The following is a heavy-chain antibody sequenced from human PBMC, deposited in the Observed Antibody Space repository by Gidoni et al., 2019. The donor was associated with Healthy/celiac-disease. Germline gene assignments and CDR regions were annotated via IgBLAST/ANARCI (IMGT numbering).Heavy chain of an antibody. D-gene: IGHD6-19*01. Sequence: QVQLVQSGAEVKKPGASVKVSCKASGSTFTSYSMHWVRQGPGQGLEWMGIINPSGGSTSYGKKFQGGVTMTRDTSTSAVYMEMSSLRSEDTAVYYCAREHPSSGHYYFDYWGQGTLVTVSS. J-gene: IGHJ4*02. CDR2: INPSGGST. CDR1: GSTFTSYS. CDR3: AREHPSSGHYYFDY. V-gene: IGHV1-46*01.